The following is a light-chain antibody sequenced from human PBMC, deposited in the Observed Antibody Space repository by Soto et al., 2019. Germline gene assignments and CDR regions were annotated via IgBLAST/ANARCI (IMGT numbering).Light chain of an antibody. CDR2: YDS. CDR3: QVWDSSTDHVL. V-gene: IGLV3-21*04. Sequence: SYELTQPPSVSVAPGVTARITCENSDIGSNSVHWYQQRPGQAPVLVIYYDSDRPSGIPERFSGSKSGNMATLSISRVGAGDEADYYCQVWDSSTDHVLFGGGTKLTVL. J-gene: IGLJ2*01. CDR1: DIGSNS.